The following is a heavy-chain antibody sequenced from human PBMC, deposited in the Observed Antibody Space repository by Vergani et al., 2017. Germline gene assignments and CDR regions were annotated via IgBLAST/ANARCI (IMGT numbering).Heavy chain of an antibody. D-gene: IGHD1-1*01. CDR1: GFTFSSYS. CDR3: AKGGWNYWFDS. CDR2: ISSSSSYI. J-gene: IGHJ5*01. V-gene: IGHV3-21*04. Sequence: EVQLVESGGGLVKPGGSLRLSCAASGFTFSSYSMNWVRQAPGKGLEWVSSISSSSSYIYYADSVKGRFTISRDNSKSTLYLQMNSLRAEDTAIYYCAKGGWNYWFDSWGQGTLVIVS.